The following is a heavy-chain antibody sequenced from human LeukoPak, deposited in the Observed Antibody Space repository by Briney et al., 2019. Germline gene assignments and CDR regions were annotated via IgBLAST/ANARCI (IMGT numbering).Heavy chain of an antibody. CDR2: IGSSSSNI. CDR3: ARDLYYYGSGSYYNRPYYYGMDV. Sequence: PGGSLRLSCAASGFTFSSYSMNWVRQAPGKGLEGVSSIGSSSSNIYYADSVKGRFTISRDNAKSSLYLQMNSLRAEDTAVYYCARDLYYYGSGSYYNRPYYYGMDVWGKGTTVTVSS. V-gene: IGHV3-21*01. J-gene: IGHJ6*04. CDR1: GFTFSSYS. D-gene: IGHD3-10*01.